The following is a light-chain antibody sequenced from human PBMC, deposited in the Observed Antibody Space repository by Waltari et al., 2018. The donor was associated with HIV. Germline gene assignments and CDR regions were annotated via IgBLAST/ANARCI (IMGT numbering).Light chain of an antibody. CDR1: QSFSSNW. CDR3: QQYGGSPVYT. CDR2: QTS. J-gene: IGKJ2*01. Sequence: ELVLTQSPGTLSLSPGERATLSCRASQSFSSNWLSWYQRKPGQPPRLLIFQTSTRAAAIPDRFSGSGSGTDFTLTISRLEPDDFAVYYCQQYGGSPVYTFGQGTKLEMK. V-gene: IGKV3-20*01.